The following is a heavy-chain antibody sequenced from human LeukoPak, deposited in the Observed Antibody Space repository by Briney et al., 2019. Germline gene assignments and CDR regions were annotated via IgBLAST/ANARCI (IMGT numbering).Heavy chain of an antibody. V-gene: IGHV3-23*01. J-gene: IGHJ3*02. D-gene: IGHD3-22*01. CDR1: GFTFTDHP. Sequence: PGGSLRLSCVASGFTFTDHPMSWVRQAPGKGLEWVSAISGSGGSTYYADSVKGRFTISRDNSKNTLYLQMNSLRAEDTAVYYCAKVISSSGYYNDAFDIWGQGTMVTVSS. CDR2: ISGSGGST. CDR3: AKVISSSGYYNDAFDI.